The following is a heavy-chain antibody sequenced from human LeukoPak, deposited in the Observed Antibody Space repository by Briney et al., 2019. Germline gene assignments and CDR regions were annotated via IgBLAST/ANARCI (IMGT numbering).Heavy chain of an antibody. J-gene: IGHJ4*02. Sequence: PGGSLRLSCAASGITSSSYAMSWVRQTPGKGLEWVSSISGSGGSTYYADSVKGRFTISRDNSKNTLYLQMNNLRAEDTALYYCAKIRRDSSGGYGTYFDYWGQGTLVTVSS. CDR3: AKIRRDSSGGYGTYFDY. D-gene: IGHD6-19*01. CDR2: ISGSGGST. CDR1: GITSSSYA. V-gene: IGHV3-23*01.